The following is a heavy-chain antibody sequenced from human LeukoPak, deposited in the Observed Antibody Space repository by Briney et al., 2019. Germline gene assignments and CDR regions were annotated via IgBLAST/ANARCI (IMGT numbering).Heavy chain of an antibody. CDR1: GFTFSINA. J-gene: IGHJ4*02. V-gene: IGHV3-30-3*01. CDR3: ARDHYFDISGYLDY. Sequence: GGSLRLSCEGSGFTFSINAMHWVRQAPGKGLEWLAVISYDGTKQYFADSVKGRFTISRDNVKNSLYLEMNSLRVEDSAVYYCARDHYFDISGYLDYWGQGTPVTVSS. CDR2: ISYDGTKQ. D-gene: IGHD3-22*01.